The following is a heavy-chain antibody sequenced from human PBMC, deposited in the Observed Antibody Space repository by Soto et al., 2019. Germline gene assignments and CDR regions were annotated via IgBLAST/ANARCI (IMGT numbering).Heavy chain of an antibody. CDR3: ARGFFGRSSPTMYFDP. CDR2: ISTIDSDTPYTTADSRT. Sequence: VQLVQSGAEVKKPGESLKISCEGSGYIFSRYWITWVRQLPGKGLEYMGSISTIDSDTPYTTADSRTTYSPSFEGQVTISVDKSISTAYLQWRSLRASDTATYYCARGFFGRSSPTMYFDPWGQGTPVTVSS. V-gene: IGHV5-51*03. D-gene: IGHD3-10*01. CDR1: GYIFSRYW. J-gene: IGHJ5*02.